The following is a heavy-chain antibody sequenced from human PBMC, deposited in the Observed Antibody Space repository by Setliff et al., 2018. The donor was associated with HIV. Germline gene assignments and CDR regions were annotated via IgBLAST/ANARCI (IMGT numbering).Heavy chain of an antibody. V-gene: IGHV1-18*01. Sequence: ASVKVSCKASGYTFTSYGLNWVRQAPGQGLEWMGWISANNGNTNYAQKLQGRVTMTTDASTSTAYMELESLRSDDTAVYYCAREARDVVRGVIIADYWGQGTPVTVSS. J-gene: IGHJ4*02. D-gene: IGHD3-10*01. CDR2: ISANNGNT. CDR3: AREARDVVRGVIIADY. CDR1: GYTFTSYG.